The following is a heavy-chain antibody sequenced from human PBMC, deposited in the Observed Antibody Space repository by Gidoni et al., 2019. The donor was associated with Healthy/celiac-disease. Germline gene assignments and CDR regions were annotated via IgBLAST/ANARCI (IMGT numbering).Heavy chain of an antibody. CDR1: GFPFRIYA. D-gene: IGHD3-10*01. J-gene: IGHJ4*02. CDR3: ARDGRILSTVVRGVTKRGYYFDY. Sequence: QVQLVESGGGVVQPGRSLRLSCAASGFPFRIYALHWVRQAPGKGLEWVAVISYDGSNKYYADSVKGRFTISRDNSKNTLYLQMNSLRAEDTAVYYCARDGRILSTVVRGVTKRGYYFDYWGQGTLVTVSS. CDR2: ISYDGSNK. V-gene: IGHV3-30-3*01.